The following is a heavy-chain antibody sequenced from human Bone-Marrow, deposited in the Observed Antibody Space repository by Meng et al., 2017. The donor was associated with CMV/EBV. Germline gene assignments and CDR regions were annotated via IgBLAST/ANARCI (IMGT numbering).Heavy chain of an antibody. J-gene: IGHJ4*02. V-gene: IGHV1-2*02. CDR1: GYTFTGYY. Sequence: ASVKVSCKASGYTFTGYYMHWVRQAPGQGLEWMGWINPNSGGTNYAQRFQDRVTMTRDTSISTAYMELSRLRSDDTAVYYCAHVSSSQYYFDYWGQGTLVTVSS. CDR3: AHVSSSQYYFDY. D-gene: IGHD6-13*01. CDR2: INPNSGGT.